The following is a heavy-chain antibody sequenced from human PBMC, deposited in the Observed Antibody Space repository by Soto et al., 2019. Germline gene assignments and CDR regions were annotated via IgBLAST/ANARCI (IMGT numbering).Heavy chain of an antibody. Sequence: SETLSLTCTVSGGSISSGGYYWSWIRQHPGKGLEWIGYIYYSGSTYYNPSLKSRVTISVDTSKNQFSLKLSSVTAADTAVYYCARHSEYYDILTGYSPEQTLDYWGQGTLVTVSS. CDR2: IYYSGST. V-gene: IGHV4-31*03. CDR1: GGSISSGGYY. D-gene: IGHD3-9*01. CDR3: ARHSEYYDILTGYSPEQTLDY. J-gene: IGHJ4*02.